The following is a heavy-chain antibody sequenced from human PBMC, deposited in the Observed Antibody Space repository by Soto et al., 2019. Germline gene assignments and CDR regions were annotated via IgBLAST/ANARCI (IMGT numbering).Heavy chain of an antibody. V-gene: IGHV4-39*01. J-gene: IGHJ4*02. Sequence: QLQLQESGPGLVKPSETLSLTCAVSGGSISSTNSYWGWIRQSPGKGLEWIGSIYYSGGTYYNPSLKRRVPVPVDTSKNQFSLGLISVTAADTAVYYCARHKERGGNDNSWLLPPDYWGQGTLVTVSS. CDR2: IYYSGGT. D-gene: IGHD6-13*01. CDR1: GGSISSTNSY. CDR3: ARHKERGGNDNSWLLPPDY.